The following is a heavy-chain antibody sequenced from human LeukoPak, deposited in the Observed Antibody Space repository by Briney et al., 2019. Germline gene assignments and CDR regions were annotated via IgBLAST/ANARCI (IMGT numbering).Heavy chain of an antibody. D-gene: IGHD3-3*01. CDR2: IYHSGNT. CDR3: ARVRYYDFWSGLDY. V-gene: IGHV4-39*01. Sequence: SETLSLTCTVSGDSISTSNSYWGWIRQPPGKGLEWIGSIYHSGNTYYNASLKSRVTISVDMSKNQFSLKLTSVTAADTAVYYCARVRYYDFWSGLDYWGQGTLVTVSS. CDR1: GDSISTSNSY. J-gene: IGHJ4*02.